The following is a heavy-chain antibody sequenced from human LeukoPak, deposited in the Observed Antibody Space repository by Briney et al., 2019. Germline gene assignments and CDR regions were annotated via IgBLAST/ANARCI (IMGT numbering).Heavy chain of an antibody. CDR2: ISSSSSTI. V-gene: IGHV3-48*02. J-gene: IGHJ4*02. CDR1: GFTFSSYS. Sequence: GGSLRLSCAASGFTFSSYSMNWVRQAPGKGLEWVSYISSSSSTIYYADSVKGRFTISRDNAKNSLYLQMNSLRDEDTAVYYWAQEQDDYFDYWGQGTLVTVSS. CDR3: AQEQDDYFDY. D-gene: IGHD5-24*01.